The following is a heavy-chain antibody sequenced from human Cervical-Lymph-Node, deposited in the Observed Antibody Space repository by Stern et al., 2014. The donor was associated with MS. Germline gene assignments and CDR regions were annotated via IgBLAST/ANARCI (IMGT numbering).Heavy chain of an antibody. J-gene: IGHJ5*01. CDR1: GGSISSGGYF. Sequence: QVQLVESGPGLVKPSQTLSLTCTVSGGSISSGGYFWSWIRQHPGKGLEWIGYIYHRGSTYYNPSLKSRVSISVDTSKNQFSLNVSSVTAADTAVYYCARKGAIVPAAIENWFDSWGQGTLVTVSS. D-gene: IGHD2-2*01. V-gene: IGHV4-31*03. CDR2: IYHRGST. CDR3: ARKGAIVPAAIENWFDS.